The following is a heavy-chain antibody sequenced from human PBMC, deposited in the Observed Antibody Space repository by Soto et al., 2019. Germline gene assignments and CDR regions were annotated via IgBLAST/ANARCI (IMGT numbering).Heavy chain of an antibody. Sequence: QVQLVQSGAEVKKPGASVKVSCKASGYTLTSYGISWVRQAPGQGLEWMGWISGYNGDTNYAQKLQGRVTMTTDTSTDTVYMELRSLRSDDTAVYYCARSPQTVAGAGIWYWGQGTLVTVSS. J-gene: IGHJ4*02. V-gene: IGHV1-18*04. D-gene: IGHD6-13*01. CDR2: ISGYNGDT. CDR1: GYTLTSYG. CDR3: ARSPQTVAGAGIWY.